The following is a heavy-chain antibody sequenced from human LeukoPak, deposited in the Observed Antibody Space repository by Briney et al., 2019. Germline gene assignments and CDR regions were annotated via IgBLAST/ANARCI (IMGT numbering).Heavy chain of an antibody. D-gene: IGHD6-19*01. CDR1: GYTFTSYG. CDR2: ISAYNGNT. Sequence: ASVKVSCKASGYTFTSYGISRVRQAPGQGLEWMGWISAYNGNTNYAQKLQGRVTMTTDTSTSTAYMELRSLRSDDTAVYYCARVKQWQPRSTWFDPWGQGTLVTVSS. J-gene: IGHJ5*02. V-gene: IGHV1-18*04. CDR3: ARVKQWQPRSTWFDP.